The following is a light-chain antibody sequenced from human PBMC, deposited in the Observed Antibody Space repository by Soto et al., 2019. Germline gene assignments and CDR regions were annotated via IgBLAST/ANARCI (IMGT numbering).Light chain of an antibody. CDR2: GAS. Sequence: ETVLTQSPGTLSLSPGERATLSCRASQSVSSSYLAWYQQKPGQAPRLLVYGASSRATGIPDRFSGSGSGTDFALTISRLEPEDFAVYYCQQYGVSLYTFGQGTKLEIK. CDR3: QQYGVSLYT. V-gene: IGKV3-20*01. J-gene: IGKJ2*01. CDR1: QSVSSSY.